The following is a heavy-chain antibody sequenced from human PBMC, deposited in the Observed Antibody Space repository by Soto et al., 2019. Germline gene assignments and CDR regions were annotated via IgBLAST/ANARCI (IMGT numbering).Heavy chain of an antibody. CDR2: IKQDGSEK. Sequence: PGGSLRLSCAGSGFTFSSYWMSWVRQAPGKGLEWVANIKQDGSEKYYVDSVKGRFTISRDNAKNSLYLKMNSLRAEDTAFYFCARAPPIVATTASPDFDYWGQGTLVTVSS. CDR1: GFTFSSYW. V-gene: IGHV3-7*01. CDR3: ARAPPIVATTASPDFDY. D-gene: IGHD5-12*01. J-gene: IGHJ4*02.